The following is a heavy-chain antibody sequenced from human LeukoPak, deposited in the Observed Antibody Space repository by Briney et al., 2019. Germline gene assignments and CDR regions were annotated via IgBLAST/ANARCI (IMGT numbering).Heavy chain of an antibody. Sequence: PSETLSLTCAVSGYSISSGYYWDWIRQPPGKGLEWIGTIYHSGTTYHNPSLKSRVTISVDTSKNQFSLKLSSVTAADTAVYYCARMYSSSWYLNYWGQGTLVTVSS. J-gene: IGHJ4*02. CDR3: ARMYSSSWYLNY. V-gene: IGHV4-38-2*01. CDR2: IYHSGTT. CDR1: GYSISSGYY. D-gene: IGHD6-13*01.